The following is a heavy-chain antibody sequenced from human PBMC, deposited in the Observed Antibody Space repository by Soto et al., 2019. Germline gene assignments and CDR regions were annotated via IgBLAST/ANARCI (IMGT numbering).Heavy chain of an antibody. CDR1: CGSISSYY. V-gene: IGHV4-59*01. CDR2: IYYSGST. Sequence: SETLSLTFTVSCGSISSYYWSWIRQPPGKGLEWIGYIYYSGSTNYNPSLKSRVTISVDTSKNQFSLKLSSVTAADTAVYYCASTDYDILTGYSWFDPWGQGALVTVSS. J-gene: IGHJ5*02. D-gene: IGHD3-9*01. CDR3: ASTDYDILTGYSWFDP.